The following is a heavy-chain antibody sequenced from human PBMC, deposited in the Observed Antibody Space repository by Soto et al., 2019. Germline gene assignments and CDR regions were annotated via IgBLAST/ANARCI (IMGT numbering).Heavy chain of an antibody. CDR3: ARDLLVRGGYYYGMDV. CDR1: GGSISSYY. CDR2: IYYSGST. V-gene: IGHV4-59*01. J-gene: IGHJ6*02. Sequence: KPSETLSLTCTVSGGSISSYYWSWIRQPPGKGLEWIGYIYYSGSTNYNPSLKSRVTISVDTSKNQFSLKLSSVTAADTAVYYCARDLLVRGGYYYGMDVWGQGTTVTVSS. D-gene: IGHD3-10*01.